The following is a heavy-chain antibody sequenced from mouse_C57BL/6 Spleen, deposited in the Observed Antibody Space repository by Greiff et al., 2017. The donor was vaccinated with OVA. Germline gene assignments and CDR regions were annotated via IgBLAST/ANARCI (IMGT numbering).Heavy chain of an antibody. D-gene: IGHD1-1*01. V-gene: IGHV5-6*01. Sequence: VQLKESGGDLVKPGGSLKLSCAASGFTFSSYGMSWVRQTPDKRLEWVATISSGGSYTYYPDSVKGRFTISRDNAKNTLYLQMSSLKSEDTAMYYCARAGVTTVVAEGWYFDVWGTGTTVTVSS. J-gene: IGHJ1*03. CDR3: ARAGVTTVVAEGWYFDV. CDR1: GFTFSSYG. CDR2: ISSGGSYT.